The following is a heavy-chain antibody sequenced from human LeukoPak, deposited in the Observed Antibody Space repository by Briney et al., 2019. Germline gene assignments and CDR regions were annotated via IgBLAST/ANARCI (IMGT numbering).Heavy chain of an antibody. Sequence: GESLKISCQGSGYSFNTYWIAWVRQMPGKGLEWMGIIYPGDSDTRYSPSFQGQITMSADKSINTAYLRWSSLKASDIAMYYCARAYYCGGGGCKLEYWGQGTLVTVSS. CDR2: IYPGDSDT. J-gene: IGHJ4*02. V-gene: IGHV5-51*01. CDR1: GYSFNTYW. CDR3: ARAYYCGGGGCKLEY. D-gene: IGHD2-21*01.